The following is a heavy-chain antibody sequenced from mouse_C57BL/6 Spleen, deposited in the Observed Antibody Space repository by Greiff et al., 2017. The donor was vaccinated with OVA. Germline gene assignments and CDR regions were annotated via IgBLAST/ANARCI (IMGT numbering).Heavy chain of an antibody. CDR1: GFTFSSYA. Sequence: EVKVVESGEGLVKPGGSLKLSCAASGFTFSSYAMSWVRQTPEKRLEWVAYISSGGDYIYYADTVKGRFTISRDNARNTLYLQMSSLKSEDTAMYYCTREGSSWGFAYWGQGTLVTVSA. CDR2: ISSGGDYI. V-gene: IGHV5-9-1*02. J-gene: IGHJ3*01. CDR3: TREGSSWGFAY.